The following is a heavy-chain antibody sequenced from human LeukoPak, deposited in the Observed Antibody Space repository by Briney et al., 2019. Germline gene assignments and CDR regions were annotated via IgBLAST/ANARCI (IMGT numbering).Heavy chain of an antibody. Sequence: GGSLRLSCAASGFTFSSYWMSWVRQAPGKGLEWVANIKQDGSEKYYVDSVKGRFTISRDNAKNSLYLQMNSLRAKDTAVYYCAKYSHDSSGSYDYWGQGTLVTVSS. J-gene: IGHJ4*02. CDR2: IKQDGSEK. V-gene: IGHV3-7*03. CDR3: AKYSHDSSGSYDY. D-gene: IGHD3-22*01. CDR1: GFTFSSYW.